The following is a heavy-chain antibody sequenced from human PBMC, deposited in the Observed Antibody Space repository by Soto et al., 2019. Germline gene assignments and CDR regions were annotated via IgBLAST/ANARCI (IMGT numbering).Heavy chain of an antibody. CDR1: GFTFSSYG. J-gene: IGHJ6*02. V-gene: IGHV3-33*01. CDR3: ASGLDYYYYGMDV. Sequence: PWGSLRRSCSAAGFTFSSYGMHWFRQAPGKGLERVAVRWYDGSNKYYADSVKGRFTISRDNSKNTLYLQMNSLRAEDTAVYYCASGLDYYYYGMDVWGQGTTVTVSS. CDR2: RWYDGSNK.